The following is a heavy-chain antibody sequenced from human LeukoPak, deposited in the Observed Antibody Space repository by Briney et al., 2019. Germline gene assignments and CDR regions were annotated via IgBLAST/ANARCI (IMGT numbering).Heavy chain of an antibody. J-gene: IGHJ4*02. V-gene: IGHV4-59*12. Sequence: SETLSLTCTVSGGSISSYYWSWIRQPPGKGLEWIGYIYYSGSTNYNPSLKSRVTISVDTSKNQFSLKLSSVTAADTAVYYCARGPYYDSSGYYSIIEDYFDYWGQGTLVTVSS. CDR2: IYYSGST. CDR3: ARGPYYDSSGYYSIIEDYFDY. D-gene: IGHD3-22*01. CDR1: GGSISSYY.